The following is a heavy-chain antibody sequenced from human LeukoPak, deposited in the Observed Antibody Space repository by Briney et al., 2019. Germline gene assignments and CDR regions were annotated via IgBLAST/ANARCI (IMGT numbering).Heavy chain of an antibody. V-gene: IGHV3-23*01. Sequence: PGGSLRLSCAASGFTFSSYAMSWVRQAPGKGLEWVSAISGSGGSTYYADSVEGRFTISRDNSKNTLYLQMNSLRAEDTAVYYCAKSRSGWQYYFGYWGQGTLVTVSS. D-gene: IGHD6-19*01. CDR3: AKSRSGWQYYFGY. CDR1: GFTFSSYA. J-gene: IGHJ4*02. CDR2: ISGSGGST.